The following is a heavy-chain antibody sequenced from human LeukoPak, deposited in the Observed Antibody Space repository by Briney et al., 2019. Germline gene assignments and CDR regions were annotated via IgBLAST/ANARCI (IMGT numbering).Heavy chain of an antibody. Sequence: GRSLRLSCAASGFTFSSYGMHWVRQAPGKGLEWVAVIWYDGSNKYYADSVKGRFTISRDNSKNTLYLQMNSLRAEDTAVYYCARGPGYCSSTSCSGGIVYWGQGTLVTVSS. D-gene: IGHD2-2*01. CDR1: GFTFSSYG. CDR3: ARGPGYCSSTSCSGGIVY. V-gene: IGHV3-33*01. J-gene: IGHJ4*02. CDR2: IWYDGSNK.